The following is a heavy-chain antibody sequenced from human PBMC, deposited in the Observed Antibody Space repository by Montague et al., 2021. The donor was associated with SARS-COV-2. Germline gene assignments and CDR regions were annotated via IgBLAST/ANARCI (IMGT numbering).Heavy chain of an antibody. J-gene: IGHJ4*02. CDR3: ARHEGQWLRLYPYYFDY. CDR1: GGSISSSSYY. V-gene: IGHV4-39*01. Sequence: SETLSLTCTVSGGSISSSSYYWGWIRQPPGKGLEWIGSIYYSGSTYYNPSLKSRVTISVDTSKNQFSLKLSSVTAADTAVYYCARHEGQWLRLYPYYFDYWGQGTPVTVSS. CDR2: IYYSGST. D-gene: IGHD5-12*01.